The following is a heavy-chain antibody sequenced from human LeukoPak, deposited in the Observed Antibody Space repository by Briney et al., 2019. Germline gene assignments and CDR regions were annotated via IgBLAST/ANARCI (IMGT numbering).Heavy chain of an antibody. V-gene: IGHV3-21*01. CDR2: IATSTPYI. CDR3: TRDESFDV. J-gene: IGHJ3*01. CDR1: GFTFSYYN. Sequence: GGSLRLSCAASGFTFSYYNMNWVRQAAGKGLEWVSSIATSTPYIHYADSVKGRFTISRDIAKNSLHLQMNSLRVDDTAVYYCTRDESFDVWGQGTIVIVSS.